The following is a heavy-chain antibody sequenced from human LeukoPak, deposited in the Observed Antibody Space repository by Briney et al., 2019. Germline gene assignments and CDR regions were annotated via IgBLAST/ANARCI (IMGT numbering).Heavy chain of an antibody. J-gene: IGHJ4*02. CDR2: INSDGSST. CDR3: ARDPGRYYDILTGPDY. V-gene: IGHV3-74*01. D-gene: IGHD3-9*01. CDR1: GFTFSSYR. Sequence: PGGSLRLSCAASGFTFSSYRMHWVRQAPGKGLVWVSRINSDGSSTSYADSVKGRFTISRDNAKNTLYLQMNSLRAEDTAVYYCARDPGRYYDILTGPDYWGQGTLVTVSS.